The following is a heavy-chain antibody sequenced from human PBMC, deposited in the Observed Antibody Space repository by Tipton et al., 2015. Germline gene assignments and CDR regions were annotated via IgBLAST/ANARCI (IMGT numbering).Heavy chain of an antibody. CDR3: AKQTVGSSIYYYYGMDV. CDR2: ISSSGGAT. Sequence: SLRLSCAASGFTFINYVMNWVRQAPGKGLEWVSTISSSGGATYYADSVKGRFTISRDNAKNTLYLQMNSLRAEDTAVYYCAKQTVGSSIYYYYGMDVWGQGTTVTVS. V-gene: IGHV3-23*01. J-gene: IGHJ6*02. D-gene: IGHD1-26*01. CDR1: GFTFINYV.